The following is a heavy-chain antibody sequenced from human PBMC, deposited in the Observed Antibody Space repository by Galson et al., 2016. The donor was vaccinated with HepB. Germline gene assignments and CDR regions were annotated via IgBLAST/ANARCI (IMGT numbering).Heavy chain of an antibody. J-gene: IGHJ3*02. Sequence: CAISGDSVASNSGGWNWIRQSPSRGLEWLGRTYYRSKWYNDYAVSVKSRITINPDTSKNQFSLQLNSVTPEDTAVYYCSRDPAPQMYAFDIWGQGTMVTVSS. CDR2: TYYRSKWYN. CDR3: SRDPAPQMYAFDI. V-gene: IGHV6-1*01. CDR1: GDSVASNSGG.